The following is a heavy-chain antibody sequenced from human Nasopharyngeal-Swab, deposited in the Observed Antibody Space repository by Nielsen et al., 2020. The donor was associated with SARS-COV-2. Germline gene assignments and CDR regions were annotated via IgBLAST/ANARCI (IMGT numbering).Heavy chain of an antibody. CDR1: GGSISSSSYY. CDR2: IYYSGST. J-gene: IGHJ4*02. CDR3: ARPRGYSYGTYFDY. Sequence: SETLSLTCTVSGGSISSSSYYWGWIRQPPGKGLEWIGSIYYSGSTYYNPSLKSRVTISVDTSKNQFSLKLSSVTAADTAVYYCARPRGYSYGTYFDYWGQGTLVTVSS. V-gene: IGHV4-39*01. D-gene: IGHD5-18*01.